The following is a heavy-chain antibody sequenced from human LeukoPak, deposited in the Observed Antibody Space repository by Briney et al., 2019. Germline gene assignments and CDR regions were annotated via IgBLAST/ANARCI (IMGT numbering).Heavy chain of an antibody. J-gene: IGHJ3*02. D-gene: IGHD1-26*01. CDR2: ISYDGSNK. V-gene: IGHV3-30*01. CDR3: ARGPGPIAGAKNPFDI. Sequence: GTSLRLSCAASVYTFSAYAMHWVRQAPGKGLEWVAVISYDGSNKHYADSVKGRFTISGDNSKDTLYLQMKSLRPEDTAVYYCARGPGPIAGAKNPFDIWGQGTMVTVSS. CDR1: VYTFSAYA.